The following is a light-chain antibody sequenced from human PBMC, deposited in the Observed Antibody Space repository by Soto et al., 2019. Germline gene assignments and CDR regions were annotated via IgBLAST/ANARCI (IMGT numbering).Light chain of an antibody. CDR3: SSYTTNGVGV. Sequence: QSALTQPASVSGSPGQSITISCTGTDSDVGGYNYVSWYQHHPGNAPKVMIYNVSYRPSGVSNRFSGSKSGNTASLTLSGLQAEDEAEYYCSSYTTNGVGVFGGETKLPFL. V-gene: IGLV2-14*03. CDR1: DSDVGGYNY. CDR2: NVS. J-gene: IGLJ2*01.